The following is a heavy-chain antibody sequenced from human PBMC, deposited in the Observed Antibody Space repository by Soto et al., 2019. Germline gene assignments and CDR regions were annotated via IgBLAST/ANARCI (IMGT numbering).Heavy chain of an antibody. CDR3: AKDLYGDYAPDY. Sequence: EVHLLESGGGLVQPGGSLRLSCAASGFTFSIYAMTWVRQAPGKGLEWVSTISGSDDSTYYADSVKGRFTISRDNSKNTLYLQMSSLRAEATAIYYCAKDLYGDYAPDYWGQGTLVTVSS. CDR2: ISGSDDST. CDR1: GFTFSIYA. J-gene: IGHJ4*02. V-gene: IGHV3-23*01. D-gene: IGHD4-17*01.